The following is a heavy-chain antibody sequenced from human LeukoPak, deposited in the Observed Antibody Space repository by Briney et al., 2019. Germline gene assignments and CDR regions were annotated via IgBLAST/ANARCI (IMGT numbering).Heavy chain of an antibody. V-gene: IGHV4-39*07. CDR1: GGSISSGSYY. Sequence: SQTLSLTCTVSGGSISSGSYYWGWIRQPPGKGLEWIGSIYHSGSTYYNPSLKSRVTISVDTSKNQFSLKLSSVTAADTAVYYCARDLYSSSWYQDEGNWFDPWGQGTLVTVSS. CDR2: IYHSGST. CDR3: ARDLYSSSWYQDEGNWFDP. D-gene: IGHD6-13*01. J-gene: IGHJ5*02.